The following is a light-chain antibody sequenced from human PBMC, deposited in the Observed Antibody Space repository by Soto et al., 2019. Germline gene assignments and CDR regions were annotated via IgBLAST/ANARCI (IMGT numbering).Light chain of an antibody. CDR1: QSVSSSY. J-gene: IGKJ1*01. V-gene: IGKV3D-7*01. CDR2: GAS. Sequence: EIVMTQSPATLSLSPGERATLSCRASQSVSSSYLSWYQQKPRQAPRLLIYGASIRATGIPARFSGSGSGTAFTLTISNLQPEDFAVYYCQQYYILPWTFGQGTKVEIK. CDR3: QQYYILPWT.